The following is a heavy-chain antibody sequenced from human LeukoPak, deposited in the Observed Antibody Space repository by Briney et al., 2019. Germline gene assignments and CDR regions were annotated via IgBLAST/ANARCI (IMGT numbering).Heavy chain of an antibody. V-gene: IGHV3-64D*06. CDR3: VKERSSGWYDFDY. CDR2: ISSDGGST. D-gene: IGHD6-19*01. Sequence: GGSLRLSCAASGFTFSSYAMHWVRQAPGKGLEYVSGISSDGGSTYYADSVKGRFTISRDNSKNTLYLQMSSLRAEDTAVYYCVKERSSGWYDFDYWGQGTLVTVSS. J-gene: IGHJ4*02. CDR1: GFTFSSYA.